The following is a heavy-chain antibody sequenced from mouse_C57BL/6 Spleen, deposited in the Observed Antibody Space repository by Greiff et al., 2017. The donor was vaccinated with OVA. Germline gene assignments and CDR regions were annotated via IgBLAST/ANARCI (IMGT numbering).Heavy chain of an antibody. CDR1: GYTFTDYY. V-gene: IGHV1-26*01. CDR2: INPNNGGT. Sequence: EVQLQQSGPELVKPGASVKISCKASGYTFTDYYMNWVKQSHGKSLEWIGDINPNNGGTSYNQKFKGKATLTVDKSSSTAYMELRSLTSEDSAVYYCAETAQALYYFDYWGQGTTLTVSS. J-gene: IGHJ2*01. CDR3: AETAQALYYFDY. D-gene: IGHD3-2*02.